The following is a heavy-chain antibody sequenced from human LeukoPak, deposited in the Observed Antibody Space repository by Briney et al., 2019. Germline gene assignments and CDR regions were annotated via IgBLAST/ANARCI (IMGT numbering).Heavy chain of an antibody. Sequence: ASVKISCKASGYTFTGYYMHWVRQAPGQGLEWMGWINPNSGGTNYAQKFQGRVTMTRDTSISTAYMELSRLRSDDTAVYYCARAIPPYYDFWSGYYSMDVWGKGTTVTVSS. D-gene: IGHD3-3*01. CDR1: GYTFTGYY. V-gene: IGHV1-2*02. J-gene: IGHJ6*03. CDR3: ARAIPPYYDFWSGYYSMDV. CDR2: INPNSGGT.